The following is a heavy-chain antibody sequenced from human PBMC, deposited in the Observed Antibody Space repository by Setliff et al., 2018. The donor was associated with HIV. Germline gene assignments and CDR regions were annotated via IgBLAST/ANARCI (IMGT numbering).Heavy chain of an antibody. CDR1: GFSLSNARMG. D-gene: IGHD6-13*01. CDR3: ARTVTGYSSSWYGYYYYYGMDV. Sequence: SGPTLVNPTETLTLTCTVSGFSLSNARMGVSWIRQPPGKALEWLAHIFSNDEKSYSTSLKSRLTISKDTSKSQVVLTMTNMDPVDTATYYCARTVTGYSSSWYGYYYYYGMDVWGQGTTVTVSS. CDR2: IFSNDEK. J-gene: IGHJ6*02. V-gene: IGHV2-26*01.